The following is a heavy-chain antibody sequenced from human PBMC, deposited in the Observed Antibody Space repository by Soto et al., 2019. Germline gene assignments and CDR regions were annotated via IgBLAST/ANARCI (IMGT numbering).Heavy chain of an antibody. CDR2: IIPIFGTA. Sequence: SVKVSGKASGGTFSSYAISWVRQAPGQGLEWMGGIIPIFGTANYAQKFQGRVTITADESTSTAYMELSSLRSEDTAVYYCARAEGYCSGGSCYYYGMDVWGQGTTVTVSS. V-gene: IGHV1-69*13. D-gene: IGHD2-15*01. CDR3: ARAEGYCSGGSCYYYGMDV. J-gene: IGHJ6*02. CDR1: GGTFSSYA.